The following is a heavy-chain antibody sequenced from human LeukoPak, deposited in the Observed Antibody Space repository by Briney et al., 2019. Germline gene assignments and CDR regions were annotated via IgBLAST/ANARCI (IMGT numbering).Heavy chain of an antibody. CDR2: IYSGGST. D-gene: IGHD1-26*01. J-gene: IGHJ4*02. Sequence: GGSLRLSCAASGFTASSNYMSWVRQAPGKGLEWVSVIYSGGSTYYADSVKGRFTISRDNSKNTLYLQMNSLRAEDTAVYYCATWYSGSYGGGFDYWGQGTLVTVSS. V-gene: IGHV3-53*01. CDR1: GFTASSNY. CDR3: ATWYSGSYGGGFDY.